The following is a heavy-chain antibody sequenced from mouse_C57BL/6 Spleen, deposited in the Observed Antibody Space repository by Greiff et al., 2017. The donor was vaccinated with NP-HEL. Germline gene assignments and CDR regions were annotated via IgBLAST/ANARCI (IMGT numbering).Heavy chain of an antibody. V-gene: IGHV7-3*01. J-gene: IGHJ2*01. CDR1: GFTFTDYY. CDR2: IRNKANAYTT. D-gene: IGHD4-1*01. Sequence: EVKLVESGGGLVQPGGSLSLSCAASGFTFTDYYMSWVRQPPGKALEWLGFIRNKANAYTTEYSVSVKGRFTISRDNSQSILYLQMNALRAEDSAAYYCARYSPNWDYFGYWGQGTTLTVSS. CDR3: ARYSPNWDYFGY.